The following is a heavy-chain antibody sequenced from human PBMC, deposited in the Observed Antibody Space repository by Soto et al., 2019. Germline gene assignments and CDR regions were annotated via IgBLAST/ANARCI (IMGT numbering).Heavy chain of an antibody. J-gene: IGHJ4*02. CDR2: ISGSGGST. V-gene: IGHV3-23*01. D-gene: IGHD3-22*01. CDR1: GFTFSSYL. CDR3: AKQAPGYYDSSGYYSRLDY. Sequence: WGSLRLFCAASGFTFSSYLMSLVRQAPGKGLEWVSAISGSGGSTYYADSVKGRFTISRDNSKNTLYLQMNSLRAEDTAVYYCAKQAPGYYDSSGYYSRLDYWGQGTLVTVS.